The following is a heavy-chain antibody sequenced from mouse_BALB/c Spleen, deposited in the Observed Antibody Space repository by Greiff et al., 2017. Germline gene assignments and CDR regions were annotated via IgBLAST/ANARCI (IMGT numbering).Heavy chain of an antibody. D-gene: IGHD1-2*01. J-gene: IGHJ3*01. CDR2: IRNKANGYTT. CDR3: AKGGYGYRLGFAY. V-gene: IGHV7-3*02. CDR1: GFTFTDYY. Sequence: EVNVVESGGGLVQPGGSLRFSCATSGFTFTDYYMSWVRQPPGKALEWLGFIRNKANGYTTEYSASVKGRFTISRDNSQSILYLQMNTLRAEDSATYYCAKGGYGYRLGFAYWGQGTLVTVSA.